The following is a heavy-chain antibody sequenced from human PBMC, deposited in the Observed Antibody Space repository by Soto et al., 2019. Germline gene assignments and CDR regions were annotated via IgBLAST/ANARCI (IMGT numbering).Heavy chain of an antibody. J-gene: IGHJ4*02. CDR3: ARGPSGDKVHY. CDR1: GGSITSDYSC. CDR2: IFDSGTT. V-gene: IGHV4-30-4*01. D-gene: IGHD7-27*01. Sequence: QVQLQESGPGLVKPSQTLSLTCTVSGGSITSDYSCWSWIRQPPGEGLEWIGHIFDSGTTYTNPSLRSHVAISLDPSKNHFSLTLGSVTAADTAVYYCARGPSGDKVHYWGQGALVTVSS.